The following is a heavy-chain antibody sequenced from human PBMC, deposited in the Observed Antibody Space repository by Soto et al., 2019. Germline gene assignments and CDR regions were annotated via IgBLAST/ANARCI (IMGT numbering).Heavy chain of an antibody. Sequence: PGGSLRLSCAASGFTFSSFAMTCVRQAPGRGLEWVSAIRGNGDDTYYADSVKGRFSISRDNSKNTLFLQMHSLRAEDSALYYCARPYCNRWYKRAYSFDFWGPGTLVT. D-gene: IGHD6-13*01. J-gene: IGHJ4*02. V-gene: IGHV3-23*01. CDR1: GFTFSSFA. CDR3: ARPYCNRWYKRAYSFDF. CDR2: IRGNGDDT.